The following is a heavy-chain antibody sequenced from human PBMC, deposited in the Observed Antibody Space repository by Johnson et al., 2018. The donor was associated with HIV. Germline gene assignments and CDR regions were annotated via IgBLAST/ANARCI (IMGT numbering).Heavy chain of an antibody. V-gene: IGHV3-20*04. CDR3: AKDTEYGYGTSTDDAFDI. Sequence: EVQLVESGGGVVRPGGSLRLSCAASGFTFDDYGMSWVRQAPGKGLEWVSGINWNGGSTGYADSVKGRFTLSRDNAKNSLYLQMHSLSAEDTALYYFAKDTEYGYGTSTDDAFDIWGQGTMVTVSS. J-gene: IGHJ3*02. CDR2: INWNGGST. CDR1: GFTFDDYG. D-gene: IGHD5-18*01.